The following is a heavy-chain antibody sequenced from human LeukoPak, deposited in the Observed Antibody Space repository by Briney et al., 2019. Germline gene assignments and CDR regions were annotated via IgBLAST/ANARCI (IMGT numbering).Heavy chain of an antibody. V-gene: IGHV3-23*01. CDR1: GFSLSRYW. Sequence: PGGSLRLSCAASGFSLSRYWMSWVRQAPGKGLEWVSGISGSGGSTFYADSVKGRFTISRDNSKNTLYLQMNSLRAEDTAVFYCVKSRAYSSGPTHFDYWGQGTLVTVSS. J-gene: IGHJ4*02. D-gene: IGHD6-19*01. CDR2: ISGSGGST. CDR3: VKSRAYSSGPTHFDY.